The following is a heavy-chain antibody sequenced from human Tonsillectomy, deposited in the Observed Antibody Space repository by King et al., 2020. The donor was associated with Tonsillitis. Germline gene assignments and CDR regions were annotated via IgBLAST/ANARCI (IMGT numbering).Heavy chain of an antibody. D-gene: IGHD2-2*02. J-gene: IGHJ5*02. Sequence: VQLVESGGGLVKPGGSLRLSCAASGFTFSSYSMNWVRQAPGKGLEWVSSISSSSIYIYYADSVKGRFTISRDNAKNSLFLQMNSLRAEDTAVYYCARDLPAAIGSLDPWGQGTLVTVSS. CDR3: ARDLPAAIGSLDP. CDR1: GFTFSSYS. CDR2: ISSSSIYI. V-gene: IGHV3-21*01.